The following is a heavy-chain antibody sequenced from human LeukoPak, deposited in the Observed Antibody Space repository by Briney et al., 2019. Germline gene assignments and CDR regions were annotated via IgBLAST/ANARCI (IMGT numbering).Heavy chain of an antibody. CDR2: IYYSGST. J-gene: IGHJ3*02. Sequence: SETLSLTCTVSGGSISSYYWSWVRQPPGEGLEWGGYIYYSGSTNYNPSLKSLVTISVDTSKNQFSLKLSSVTAADTAVYYCARVTMGDAFDIWGQGTMVTVAS. D-gene: IGHD3-10*01. V-gene: IGHV4-59*01. CDR3: ARVTMGDAFDI. CDR1: GGSISSYY.